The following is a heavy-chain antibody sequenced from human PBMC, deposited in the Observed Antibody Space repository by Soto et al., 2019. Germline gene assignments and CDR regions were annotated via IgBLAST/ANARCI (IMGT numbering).Heavy chain of an antibody. CDR1: GGTFSSYA. D-gene: IGHD2-2*01. V-gene: IGHV1-69*01. Sequence: QVQLVQSGAEVKKPGSSVKVSCKASGGTFSSYAISWVRQAPGQGLEWMGGIIPIFGTANYAQKFQGRVTITADESTSTDYMELSSLRSEDTAVYYCAREGDIVVVPAANNYYYYYGMDVWGQGTTVTVSS. CDR3: AREGDIVVVPAANNYYYYYGMDV. CDR2: IIPIFGTA. J-gene: IGHJ6*02.